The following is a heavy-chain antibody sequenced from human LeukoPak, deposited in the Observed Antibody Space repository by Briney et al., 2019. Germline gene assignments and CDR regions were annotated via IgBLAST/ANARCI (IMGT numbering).Heavy chain of an antibody. V-gene: IGHV3-23*01. J-gene: IGHJ5*02. CDR2: ITGSGAAT. D-gene: IGHD1-14*01. CDR1: GFTFSYDG. Sequence: GGALRLSCAGSGFTFSYDGLSWVRQAPGKGREGVSSITGSGAATYYADSTKGRFTISRDNSKNTLYLQMNSLRVEDTAVYYCAKDLSTGCNWFDPWGQGTLVTVSS. CDR3: AKDLSTGCNWFDP.